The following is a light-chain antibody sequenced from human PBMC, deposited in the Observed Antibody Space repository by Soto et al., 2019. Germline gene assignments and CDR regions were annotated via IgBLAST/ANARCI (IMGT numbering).Light chain of an antibody. CDR2: DVS. CDR1: SSDVGCYNY. J-gene: IGLJ2*01. V-gene: IGLV2-14*01. Sequence: QSVLTQPASVSGSPGQSITISCTGTSSDVGCYNYVSWYQQHPGKAPKLMIYDVSNRPSGVSNRFSGSKSGNTASLTISGLQAEDEADYYCSSYTSNSSTGYFAIGPKLPVFG. CDR3: SSYTSNSSTGYFAIGPKLPV.